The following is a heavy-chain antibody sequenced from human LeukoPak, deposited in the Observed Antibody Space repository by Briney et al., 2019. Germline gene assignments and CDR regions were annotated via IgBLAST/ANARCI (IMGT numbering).Heavy chain of an antibody. Sequence: AGGSLRLSCAASGFTFSSYWMSWVRQAPGKGLEWVANIKQDGSEKYYVDSVKGRFTISRDNAKNSLYLQMSSLRADDTAVYYCARHIPRGNNYFDYWGQGTLVTVSS. CDR1: GFTFSSYW. CDR2: IKQDGSEK. J-gene: IGHJ4*02. V-gene: IGHV3-7*01. D-gene: IGHD3-16*01. CDR3: ARHIPRGNNYFDY.